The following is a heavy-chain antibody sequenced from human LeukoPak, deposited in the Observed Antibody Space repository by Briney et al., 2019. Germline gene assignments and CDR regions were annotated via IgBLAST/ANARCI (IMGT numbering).Heavy chain of an antibody. J-gene: IGHJ4*02. Sequence: GGSLSLSCAASGFTFGSYAMSWVRQARGKGLEWVSAISGSGGSTYYADSVKGRFTISRDNSKNTLYLQMNSLRAEDTAVYYCAKGMLTVVPAAAFDYWGRGTLVTVSS. CDR2: ISGSGGST. CDR3: AKGMLTVVPAAAFDY. CDR1: GFTFGSYA. D-gene: IGHD2-2*01. V-gene: IGHV3-23*01.